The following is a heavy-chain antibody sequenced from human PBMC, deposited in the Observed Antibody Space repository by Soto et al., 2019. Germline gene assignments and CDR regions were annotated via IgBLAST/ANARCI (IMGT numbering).Heavy chain of an antibody. CDR1: GYSISSGYY. Sequence: SATLSLTCAVSGYSISSGYYWGWVRQPPGKGREWIGSIYHSGSTYYNPSLKSRVTISVDTSKNQFSLKLSSVTAADTAVYYCARGTAAADNLDAFDIWGQGTMVTVSS. D-gene: IGHD6-13*01. CDR3: ARGTAAADNLDAFDI. V-gene: IGHV4-38-2*01. J-gene: IGHJ3*02. CDR2: IYHSGST.